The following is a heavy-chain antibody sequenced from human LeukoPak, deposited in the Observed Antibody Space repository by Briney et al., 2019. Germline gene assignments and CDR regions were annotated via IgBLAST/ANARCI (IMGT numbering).Heavy chain of an antibody. CDR3: ARDQGPGSYCSSTSCYRNNWFDP. D-gene: IGHD2-2*01. CDR2: INPNSGGT. J-gene: IGHJ5*02. V-gene: IGHV1-2*02. Sequence: GASVTVSCTASGYTFTGYYMHWVRQAPGQGLEWMGWINPNSGGTNYAQKFQGRVTMTRDTSISTAYMELSRLRSDDTAVYYCARDQGPGSYCSSTSCYRNNWFDPWGQGTLVTVSS. CDR1: GYTFTGYY.